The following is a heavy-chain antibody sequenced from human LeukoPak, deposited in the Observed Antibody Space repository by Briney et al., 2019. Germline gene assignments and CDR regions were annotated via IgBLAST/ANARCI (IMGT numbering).Heavy chain of an antibody. CDR3: AKEAYYDFWSGYWRGFDP. D-gene: IGHD3-3*01. CDR1: GFTFSSYA. Sequence: GGSPRLSCAASGFTFSSYAMSWVRQAPGKGLEWVSAISGSGGSTYYADSVKGRFTISRDNSKNTLYLQMNSLRAEDTAVYYCAKEAYYDFWSGYWRGFDPWGQGTLVTVSS. V-gene: IGHV3-23*01. J-gene: IGHJ5*02. CDR2: ISGSGGST.